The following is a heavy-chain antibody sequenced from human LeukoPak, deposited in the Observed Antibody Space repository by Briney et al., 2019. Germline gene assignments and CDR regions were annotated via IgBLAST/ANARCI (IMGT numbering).Heavy chain of an antibody. Sequence: GGSLRLSXAASGFTFSSYGMHWVRQAPGKGLEWVSYISSSSSTIYYADSVEGRFTISRDNAKNSLYLQMNSLRAEDTAVYYCARDELGISYWGQGTLVTVSS. V-gene: IGHV3-48*01. D-gene: IGHD7-27*01. CDR2: ISSSSSTI. CDR3: ARDELGISY. J-gene: IGHJ4*02. CDR1: GFTFSSYG.